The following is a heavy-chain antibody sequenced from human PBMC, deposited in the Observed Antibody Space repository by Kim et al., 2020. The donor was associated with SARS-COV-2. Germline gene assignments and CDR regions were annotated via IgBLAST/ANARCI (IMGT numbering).Heavy chain of an antibody. CDR2: INPNSGGT. CDR3: ARLQGSGSFLFDP. V-gene: IGHV1-2*02. D-gene: IGHD3-10*01. CDR1: GYTFTGYY. Sequence: ASVKVSCKASGYTFTGYYMHWVRQAPGQGLEWMGWINPNSGGTNYAQKFQGRVTMTRDTSISTAYMELSRLRSDDTAVYYCARLQGSGSFLFDPWGQGTLVTVSS. J-gene: IGHJ5*02.